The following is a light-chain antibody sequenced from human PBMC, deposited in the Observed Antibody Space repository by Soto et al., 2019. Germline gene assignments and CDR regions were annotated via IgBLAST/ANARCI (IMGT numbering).Light chain of an antibody. CDR3: QQYNNWPRT. J-gene: IGKJ1*01. V-gene: IGKV3-15*01. CDR1: QSVSSN. Sequence: EIMLTQSPATLSLSPVERATLSCRASQSVSSNYLAWFQQKPGQAPRLLIYGASTRATGIPARFSGSGSGTEFTLTISSLQSEDFAVYYCQQYNNWPRTCGQGTKGDIK. CDR2: GAS.